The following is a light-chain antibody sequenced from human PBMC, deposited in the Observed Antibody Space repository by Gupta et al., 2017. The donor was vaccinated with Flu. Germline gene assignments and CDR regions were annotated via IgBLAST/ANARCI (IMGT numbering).Light chain of an antibody. CDR1: ERVGTY. V-gene: IGKV1-39*01. CDR3: LQSYITPRT. Sequence: ASERVGTYLSWYQQEPGKPPKLLIYSATILQTGVPSRFSGSGSETDFTLSISSLQPEDFQTYYCLQSYITPRTFGPGTKVE. J-gene: IGKJ1*01. CDR2: SAT.